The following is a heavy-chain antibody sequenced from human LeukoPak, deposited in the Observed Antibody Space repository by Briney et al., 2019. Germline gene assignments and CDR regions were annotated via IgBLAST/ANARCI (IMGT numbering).Heavy chain of an antibody. CDR3: ARSGPDY. D-gene: IGHD3-3*01. J-gene: IGHJ4*02. V-gene: IGHV3-30-3*01. CDR1: GFTFSSYA. CDR2: ISFDGGNK. Sequence: GGSLRLSCEASGFTFSSYAMRWVRQAPGKGLEWVAVISFDGGNKYYAEYVKGRFTISRDNSKNTLYMQMSSLRAEDTAVYYCARSGPDYWGQGTLVTDPS.